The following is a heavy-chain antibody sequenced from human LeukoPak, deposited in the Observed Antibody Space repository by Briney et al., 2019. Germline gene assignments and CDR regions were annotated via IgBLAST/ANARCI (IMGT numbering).Heavy chain of an antibody. CDR1: GVTFSKYW. D-gene: IGHD6-19*01. CDR3: ATKQWLAPPPDS. V-gene: IGHV3-74*01. CDR2: INTDGTVT. J-gene: IGHJ4*02. Sequence: GGSLRLSCAASGVTFSKYWMLWVRQAPGKGLESVSRINTDGTVTTYADSVKGRFTVSRDNADNTMFLQMNSVRDEDTAVYYCATKQWLAPPPDSWGQGTPVTVSS.